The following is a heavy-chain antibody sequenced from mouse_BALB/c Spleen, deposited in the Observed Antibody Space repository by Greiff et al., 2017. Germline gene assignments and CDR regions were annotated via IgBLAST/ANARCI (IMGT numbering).Heavy chain of an antibody. J-gene: IGHJ3*01. CDR3: ARAYGNYEGFAY. V-gene: IGHV1-80*01. CDR1: GYTFTSYW. D-gene: IGHD2-10*02. CDR2: IYPGDGDT. Sequence: VQLQQSGAELVRPGASVKLSCKASGYTFTSYWMNWVKQRPGQGLEWIGQIYPGDGDTNYNGKFKGKATLTADKSSSTAYMQLSSLTSEDSAVYFCARAYGNYEGFAYWGQGTLVTVSA.